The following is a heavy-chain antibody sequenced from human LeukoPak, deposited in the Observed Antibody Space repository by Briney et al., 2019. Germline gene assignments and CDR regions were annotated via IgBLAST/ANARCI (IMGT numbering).Heavy chain of an antibody. CDR1: GFTLSSHG. CDR3: AKPLEVLLWFGELPDIGFDY. J-gene: IGHJ4*02. CDR2: LSYDGSNK. Sequence: GGAPRLSRAAPGFTLSSHGMPRVRPAPGKGLEWGAGLSYDGSNKYYADSVKGRFTISRDNSKNTLYLQMNSLRAEDTAVYYCAKPLEVLLWFGELPDIGFDYWGQGTLVTVSS. V-gene: IGHV3-30*18. D-gene: IGHD3-10*01.